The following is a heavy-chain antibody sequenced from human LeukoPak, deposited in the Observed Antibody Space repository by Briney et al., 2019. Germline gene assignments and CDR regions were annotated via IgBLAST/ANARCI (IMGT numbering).Heavy chain of an antibody. CDR2: ISGSGGST. Sequence: GGSLRLSCAASGFTFNNFAMSWVRQAPGKGLEWVSTISGSGGSTFYADSVKGRSPISGENSKNTLFLQMNSLRVEDTAIYYCAKAGSSGWSSSGGDYWGQGSLVTVSS. D-gene: IGHD6-19*01. V-gene: IGHV3-23*01. CDR1: GFTFNNFA. CDR3: AKAGSSGWSSSGGDY. J-gene: IGHJ4*02.